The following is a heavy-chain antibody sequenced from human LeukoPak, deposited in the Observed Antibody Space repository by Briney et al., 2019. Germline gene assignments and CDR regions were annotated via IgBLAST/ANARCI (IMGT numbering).Heavy chain of an antibody. J-gene: IGHJ6*03. CDR2: ISSRSAYT. CDR3: ARDQTKWEPLRRRDYYYMDV. CDR1: GFTFNTYT. Sequence: GGSLRLSCAASGFTFNTYTMNWVRQAPGKGLEWVASISSRSAYTYYADSVKGRFTISRDNAKNSLYLQMNSLRAEDTAVYYCARDQTKWEPLRRRDYYYMDVWGKGTTVTVSS. V-gene: IGHV3-21*01. D-gene: IGHD1-26*01.